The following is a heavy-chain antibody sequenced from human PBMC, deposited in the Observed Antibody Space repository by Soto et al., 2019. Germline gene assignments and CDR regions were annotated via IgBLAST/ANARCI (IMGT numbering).Heavy chain of an antibody. CDR1: GFTFSSYA. CDR2: ISGSGGST. J-gene: IGHJ6*02. V-gene: IGHV3-23*01. Sequence: GGSLRLSCAASGFTFSSYAMSWVRQAPGKGLEWVSAISGSGGSTYYADSVKGRFTITRDNSKNTLYLQMNSLRAEDTAVYYCAKKTVVVTAIGDYYGMDVWGQGTTVTVSS. D-gene: IGHD2-21*02. CDR3: AKKTVVVTAIGDYYGMDV.